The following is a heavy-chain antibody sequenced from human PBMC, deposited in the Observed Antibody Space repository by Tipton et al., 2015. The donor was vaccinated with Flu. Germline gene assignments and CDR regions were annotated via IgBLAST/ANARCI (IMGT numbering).Heavy chain of an antibody. CDR1: GGSISSHY. CDR3: AREWGDAFDI. V-gene: IGHV4-59*11. J-gene: IGHJ3*02. Sequence: TLSLTCTVSGGSISSHYWSWIRQPPGKGLEWIGYIYYSGSISYNPSLKSRVAISVDTSKNQFSLKLSSVTAVDTAVYYCAREWGDAFDIWGQGTMVTVSS. CDR2: IYYSGSI. D-gene: IGHD3-16*01.